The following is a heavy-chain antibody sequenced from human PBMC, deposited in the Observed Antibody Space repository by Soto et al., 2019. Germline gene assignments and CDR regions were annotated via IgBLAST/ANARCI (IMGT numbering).Heavy chain of an antibody. V-gene: IGHV4-34*01. CDR2: VNDSGST. D-gene: IGHD3-22*01. J-gene: IGHJ6*02. CDR3: ARCQYHGSAGFYTNRYFYGVDV. CDR1: GGSFSNYY. Sequence: QVQLHQWGAGLLKPSETLSLTCAVSGGSFSNYYWTWIRQPPGAGLEWIGEVNDSGSTSYSPALKSRVTILVDSSKNQFSLILTSVTAADRAVYFCARCQYHGSAGFYTNRYFYGVDVWGQGTTVTVSS.